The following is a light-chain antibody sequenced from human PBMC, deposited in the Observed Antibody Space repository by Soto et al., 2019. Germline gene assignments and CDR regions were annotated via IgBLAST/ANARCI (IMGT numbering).Light chain of an antibody. Sequence: IQLTQSPSSLSASVGDRVTITCRASPAIASFLAWYQQKPGTAPKLLIYDAATLQSGVPSRFRGSRSGTEYTLTIGSLQPEDFATYYCQQINGSPWTFGQGTKVDIK. V-gene: IGKV1-9*01. CDR3: QQINGSPWT. CDR1: PAIASF. J-gene: IGKJ1*01. CDR2: DAA.